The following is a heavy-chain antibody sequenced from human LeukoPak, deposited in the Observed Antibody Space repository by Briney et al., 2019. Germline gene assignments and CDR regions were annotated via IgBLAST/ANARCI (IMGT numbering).Heavy chain of an antibody. Sequence: GASVKVSCKASGYTFTSYGISWARQAPGQGLEWMGGIIPIFGTANYAQKFQGRVTITADESTSTAYMELSSLRSEDTAVYYCARSFYDSSGYYYGLNFDYWGQGTLVTVSS. V-gene: IGHV1-69*13. CDR2: IIPIFGTA. D-gene: IGHD3-22*01. CDR1: GYTFTSYG. J-gene: IGHJ4*02. CDR3: ARSFYDSSGYYYGLNFDY.